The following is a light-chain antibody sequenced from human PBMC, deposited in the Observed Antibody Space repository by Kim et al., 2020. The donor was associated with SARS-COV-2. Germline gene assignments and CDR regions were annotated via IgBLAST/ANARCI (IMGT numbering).Light chain of an antibody. CDR1: TGAVTSGYY. Sequence: QAVVTQEPSLTVSPGGTVTLTCASTTGAVTSGYYPNWFQQKPGQAPRALMYSTNNKYSWTPARFSGFLLGGKAALTLSGVQPEDEAEYYCLLYYGGGLVFGGGTQLTVL. CDR3: LLYYGGGLV. CDR2: STN. V-gene: IGLV7-43*01. J-gene: IGLJ2*01.